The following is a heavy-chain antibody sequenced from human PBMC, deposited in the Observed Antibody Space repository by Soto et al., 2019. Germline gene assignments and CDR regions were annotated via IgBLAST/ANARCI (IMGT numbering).Heavy chain of an antibody. CDR1: GFTFSDYY. CDR3: ARVAVYGDNRFDY. Sequence: QVQLVESGGGLVRPGGSLRVSCAASGFTFSDYYMSWIRQAPGKGLEWVSFISTSSGYTNYADSVKGRFTISRDNAKNSLYLQMNSLRAEDTAVYYCARVAVYGDNRFDYWGQGTLVTVSS. V-gene: IGHV3-11*06. CDR2: ISTSSGYT. D-gene: IGHD4-17*01. J-gene: IGHJ4*02.